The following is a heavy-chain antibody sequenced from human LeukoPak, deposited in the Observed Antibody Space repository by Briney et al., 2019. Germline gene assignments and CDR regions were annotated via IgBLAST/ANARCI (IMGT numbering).Heavy chain of an antibody. CDR3: ARDLDYGGNSLWYFDL. CDR2: VYYRGNT. V-gene: IGHV4-59*01. Sequence: SETLSLTFTVSGGSISSYYWSWIRQPPGKGLEWIGYVYYRGNTRYNPSLKSRLTISVDASKNQFSLRLNSVTAADTAVYYCARDLDYGGNSLWYFDLWGRGTLVSVSS. J-gene: IGHJ2*01. D-gene: IGHD4-23*01. CDR1: GGSISSYY.